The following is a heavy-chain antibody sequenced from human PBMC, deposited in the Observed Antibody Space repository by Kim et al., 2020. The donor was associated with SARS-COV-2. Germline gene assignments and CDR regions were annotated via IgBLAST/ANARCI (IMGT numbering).Heavy chain of an antibody. D-gene: IGHD3-9*01. CDR1: GFTFSSYA. CDR2: ISGSGGST. J-gene: IGHJ4*02. Sequence: GGSLRLSCAASGFTFSSYAMSWVRQAPGKGLEWVSAISGSGGSTYYADSVKGRFTISRDNSKNTLYLQMNSLRAEDTAVYYCAKLNSLKGLYYDILTGPYLYFDYWGQGTLVTVSS. V-gene: IGHV3-23*01. CDR3: AKLNSLKGLYYDILTGPYLYFDY.